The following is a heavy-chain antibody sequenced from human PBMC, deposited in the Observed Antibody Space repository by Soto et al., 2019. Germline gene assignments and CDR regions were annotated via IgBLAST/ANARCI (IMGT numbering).Heavy chain of an antibody. CDR3: ARQGDMAATPADAFDI. CDR1: VRAFITQW. Sequence: PGESLKSSCTVSVRAFITQWVACVRQLREKGLVWMGIIYPGVADARYRPSFAGQVTIAVDKSTTTAYLHWSSLEASDSAVYYCARQGDMAATPADAFDICGQGTLVTVSS. CDR2: IYPGVADA. D-gene: IGHD6-19*01. V-gene: IGHV5-51*01. J-gene: IGHJ3*02.